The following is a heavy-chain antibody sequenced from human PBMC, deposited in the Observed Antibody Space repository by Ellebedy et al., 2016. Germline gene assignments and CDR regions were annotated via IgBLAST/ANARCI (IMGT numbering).Heavy chain of an antibody. Sequence: SETLSLXXTVSGGSVSSGSYYWSWIRQPPGKGLEWIGYIYYSGSTNYNPSLKSRVTISVDTSKNQFSLKLSSVTAADTAVYYCARDFPSLYGSGYGMDVWGQGTTVTVSS. D-gene: IGHD3-10*01. CDR3: ARDFPSLYGSGYGMDV. CDR2: IYYSGST. V-gene: IGHV4-61*01. J-gene: IGHJ6*02. CDR1: GGSVSSGSYY.